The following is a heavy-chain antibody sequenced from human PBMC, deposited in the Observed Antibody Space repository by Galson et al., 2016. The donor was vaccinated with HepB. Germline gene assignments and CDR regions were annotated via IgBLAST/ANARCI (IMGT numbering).Heavy chain of an antibody. J-gene: IGHJ4*01. CDR1: GFTFSYYA. V-gene: IGHV3-23*01. CDR2: ISYNGAHT. D-gene: IGHD4-23*01. CDR3: ARDNRSAKLPYYYDY. Sequence: SLRLSCAASGFTFSYYAMNWVRQAPGKGLEWVSTISYNGAHTYYAASVKGRFGVSRDNSKNVLYLHMSSLRAEDTAVYYCARDNRSAKLPYYYDYWGQGTLITVSS.